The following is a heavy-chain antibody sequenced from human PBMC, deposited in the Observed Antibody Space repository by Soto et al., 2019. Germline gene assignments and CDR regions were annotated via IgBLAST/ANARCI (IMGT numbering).Heavy chain of an antibody. Sequence: SVTRTAYGRYCECYSVHCIRYPQGKALEWIGEINHTGGTHYNPSLKSRVTMSVDTSKNQFSLWLSSVTAADTAIYYCATRITVFGLLIPPLDPCGPATQVTVSS. CDR3: ATRITVFGLLIPPLDP. V-gene: IGHV4-34*01. D-gene: IGHD3-3*01. J-gene: IGHJ5*02. CDR1: GRYCECYS. CDR2: INHTGGT.